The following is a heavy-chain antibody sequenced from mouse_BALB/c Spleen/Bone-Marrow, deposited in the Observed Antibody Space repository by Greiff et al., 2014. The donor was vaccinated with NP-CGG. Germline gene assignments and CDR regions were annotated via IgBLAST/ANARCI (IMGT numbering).Heavy chain of an antibody. V-gene: IGHV1-4*02. J-gene: IGHJ4*01. CDR1: GYTFTYYT. CDR3: VRENYDYDGDAMDY. Sequence: VQLQQSAAELARPGASVRMSCKTSGYTFTYYTMHWVKQRPGQGLEWIGYINPSSGYTDYNQKFKDKTTLTTDESSSTAYLQLSSLTSEDSAVYYCVRENYDYDGDAMDYWGQGTSVTVSS. D-gene: IGHD2-4*01. CDR2: INPSSGYT.